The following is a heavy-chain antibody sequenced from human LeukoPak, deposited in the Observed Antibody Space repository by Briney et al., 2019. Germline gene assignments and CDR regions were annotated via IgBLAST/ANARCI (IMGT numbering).Heavy chain of an antibody. CDR2: INSNSGGT. CDR3: ATEAGYNSSQCGY. CDR1: GYTLTPYY. J-gene: IGHJ4*02. V-gene: IGHV1-2*06. Sequence: ASVKVSCEASGYTLTPYYMYSVRQAPRQGREWMGQINSNSGGTNYPQKLQSGVTMTRHTPLSTAYIELSRLSSDTTAVYYCATEAGYNSSQCGYWGQGTLVAVSS. D-gene: IGHD6-13*01.